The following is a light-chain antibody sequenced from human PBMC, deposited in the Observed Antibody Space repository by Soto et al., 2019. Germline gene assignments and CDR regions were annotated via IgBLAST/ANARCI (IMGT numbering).Light chain of an antibody. J-gene: IGKJ2*01. CDR2: ESS. CDR1: QSFSSY. Sequence: EIVLTQSPATLSLSPGERATRSCRASQSFSSYLAWSQQKPGQAPRLLIYESSNRDTGIPARFSGSGSGTEFTLTISRLEPEYFEVYYCQQRNNWPTYTVGQGTKLEIK. V-gene: IGKV3-11*01. CDR3: QQRNNWPTYT.